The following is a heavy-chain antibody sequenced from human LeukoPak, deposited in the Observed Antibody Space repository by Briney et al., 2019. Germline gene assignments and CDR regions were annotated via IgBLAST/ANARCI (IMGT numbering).Heavy chain of an antibody. V-gene: IGHV5-51*01. CDR1: GDSFTTHW. CDR3: ARLRNDYGDYGVDY. CDR2: VYPANSDI. D-gene: IGHD4-17*01. J-gene: IGHJ4*02. Sequence: GESLQISCKGSGDSFTTHWIGWVRQMPGKGLEWMGIVYPANSDIRYSPSFQGQVTISADKSISTVYLQWSSLKASDTAMYYCARLRNDYGDYGVDYWGQGTLVTVSS.